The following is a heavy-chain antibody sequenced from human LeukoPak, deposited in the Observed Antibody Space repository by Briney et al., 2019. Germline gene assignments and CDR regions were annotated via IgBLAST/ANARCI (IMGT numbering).Heavy chain of an antibody. J-gene: IGHJ4*02. Sequence: PSETLSLTCTVSGVSISSSNSYWGWIRQPPGKGLEWIGSIYYSGSTYYNPSLKSRVTISVDTSKNQFSLKLSSVTAADTAVYYCARVLEIAAIDYWGQGTLVTVSS. V-gene: IGHV4-39*07. CDR1: GVSISSSNSY. CDR3: ARVLEIAAIDY. D-gene: IGHD6-13*01. CDR2: IYYSGST.